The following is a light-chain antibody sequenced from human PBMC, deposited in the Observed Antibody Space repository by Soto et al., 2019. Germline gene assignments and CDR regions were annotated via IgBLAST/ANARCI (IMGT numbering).Light chain of an antibody. V-gene: IGKV1-39*01. CDR1: QNIGRF. Sequence: DIQMTQSPSSLSASVGDRVTITCRASQNIGRFLNWHQQKPGKAPNVLINVASTLRSGVPSRFSGSGSGTDFTLTITSLQPDDFATYYCQQTYTTPRTFGQGTKVDIK. CDR2: VAS. CDR3: QQTYTTPRT. J-gene: IGKJ1*01.